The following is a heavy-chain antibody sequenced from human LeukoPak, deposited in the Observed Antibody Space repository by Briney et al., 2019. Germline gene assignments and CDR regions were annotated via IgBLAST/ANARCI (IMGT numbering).Heavy chain of an antibody. CDR1: GYTFTSYY. Sequence: GASVKVSCKASGYTFTSYYMHWVRQAPGQGLEWMGWINPNSGGTNYAQKFQGRVTMTRDTSISTAYMELSRLRSDDTAVYYCARDGEGYYYYMDVWGKGTTVTVSS. J-gene: IGHJ6*03. V-gene: IGHV1-2*02. D-gene: IGHD3-3*01. CDR3: ARDGEGYYYYMDV. CDR2: INPNSGGT.